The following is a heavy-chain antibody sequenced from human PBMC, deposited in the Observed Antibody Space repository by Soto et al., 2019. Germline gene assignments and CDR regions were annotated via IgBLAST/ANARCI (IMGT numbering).Heavy chain of an antibody. CDR1: GFTFDDYA. J-gene: IGHJ3*02. V-gene: IGHV3-9*01. CDR2: ISWNSGSI. Sequence: SLSLSCAASGFTFDDYAMHWVRQAPGKGLEWVSGISWNSGSIGYADSVKGRFTISRDNAKNSLYLQMNSLRAEDTALYYCAKDRNYDFWSGLRAFDIWGQGTMVTVSS. CDR3: AKDRNYDFWSGLRAFDI. D-gene: IGHD3-3*01.